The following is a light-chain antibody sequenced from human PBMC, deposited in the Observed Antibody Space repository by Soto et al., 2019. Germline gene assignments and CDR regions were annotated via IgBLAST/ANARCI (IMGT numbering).Light chain of an antibody. J-gene: IGKJ4*01. Sequence: AIQLTQSPSSLSASVGDRVTITCRASQGISSALAWYQQKPGKAPKLLIYDASSLESGAPSRFSGSGSGTDFTLTISSLQPEDFATYYCQQFNSYPVTFGGGTKVEIK. CDR1: QGISSA. CDR3: QQFNSYPVT. V-gene: IGKV1-13*02. CDR2: DAS.